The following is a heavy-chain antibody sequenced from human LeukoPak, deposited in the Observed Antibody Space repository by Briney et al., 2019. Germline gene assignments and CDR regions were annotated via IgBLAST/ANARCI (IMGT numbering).Heavy chain of an antibody. CDR3: ARDYDGYCSSTSCYHDWFDP. CDR2: IYYSGST. J-gene: IGHJ5*02. V-gene: IGHV4-59*01. D-gene: IGHD2-2*03. Sequence: SETLSLTCTISGGSISSYYWSWIRQPPGKGLEWIGYIYYSGSTNYNPSLKSRVTISVDTSKNQFSLKLSSVTAADTAVYYCARDYDGYCSSTSCYHDWFDPWGQGTLVTVSS. CDR1: GGSISSYY.